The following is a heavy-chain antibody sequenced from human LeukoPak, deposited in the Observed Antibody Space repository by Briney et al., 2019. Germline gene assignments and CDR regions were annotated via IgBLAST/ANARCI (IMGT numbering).Heavy chain of an antibody. D-gene: IGHD6-13*01. V-gene: IGHV3-48*03. Sequence: PGGSLRLSCAASGFSFSNYEMNWVRQAPGKGLEWVSYISSSASTIYYADSVKGRFTISRDNAKNSLYLQMNSLRAEDSAVYYCAKASSSWYSDFDYWGRGTLVTVSS. CDR2: ISSSASTI. CDR1: GFSFSNYE. CDR3: AKASSSWYSDFDY. J-gene: IGHJ4*02.